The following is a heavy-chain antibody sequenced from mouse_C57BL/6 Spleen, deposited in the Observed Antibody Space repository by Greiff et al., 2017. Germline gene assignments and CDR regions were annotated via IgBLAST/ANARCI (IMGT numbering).Heavy chain of an antibody. J-gene: IGHJ3*01. CDR3: TRGPYGSSYVWFAY. CDR2: IDPENGDT. D-gene: IGHD1-1*01. Sequence: EVQLQQSGAELVRPGASVKLSCTASGFNIKDDYMHWVKQRPEQGLEWIGWIDPENGDTEYASKFQGKATITADTSSNAAYLQLSSLTSEDTAVYYCTRGPYGSSYVWFAYWGQGTLVTVSA. V-gene: IGHV14-4*01. CDR1: GFNIKDDY.